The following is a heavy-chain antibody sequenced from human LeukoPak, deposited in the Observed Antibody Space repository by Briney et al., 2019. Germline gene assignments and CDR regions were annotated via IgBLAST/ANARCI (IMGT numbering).Heavy chain of an antibody. CDR1: GGSISSYY. Sequence: SETLSLTCTVSGGSISSYYWSWIRQPPGKGLEWIGYIYYSGSTNYNPSLKSRVTISVDTSKNQFSLKLSSVTAADTAVYYCARGTYSSSWVAWFDPWGQGTLVTVSS. CDR2: IYYSGST. CDR3: ARGTYSSSWVAWFDP. J-gene: IGHJ5*02. V-gene: IGHV4-59*01. D-gene: IGHD6-13*01.